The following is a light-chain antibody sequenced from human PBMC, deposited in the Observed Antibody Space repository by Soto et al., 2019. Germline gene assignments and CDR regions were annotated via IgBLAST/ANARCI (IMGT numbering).Light chain of an antibody. Sequence: ELVMTQSPATLSVSPGGRATLSCRASQSISDTLAWYQQKPGQAPRLLIYSASRRATGFPGRFSGSGSGTDFTLTISSLQSEDLAVYYCQQYGRSPTTFGQGTKVDIK. CDR3: QQYGRSPTT. J-gene: IGKJ1*01. CDR2: SAS. CDR1: QSISDT. V-gene: IGKV3-15*01.